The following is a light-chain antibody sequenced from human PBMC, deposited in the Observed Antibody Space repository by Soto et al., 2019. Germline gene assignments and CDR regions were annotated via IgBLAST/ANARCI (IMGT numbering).Light chain of an antibody. CDR3: SSYAGSNYFARV. CDR1: SSDVGGYNY. Sequence: QSALTQPPSASGSPGQSITISCTGTSSDVGGYNYVSWYQQHPGKAPKLMIYEVSKRPSGVPDRFSGSKSGNTASLTVSGLQAEDEADYYCSSYAGSNYFARVFGGGTKVTVL. J-gene: IGLJ2*01. CDR2: EVS. V-gene: IGLV2-8*01.